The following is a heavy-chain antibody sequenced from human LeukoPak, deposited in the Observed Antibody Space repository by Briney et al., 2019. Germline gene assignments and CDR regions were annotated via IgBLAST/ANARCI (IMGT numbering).Heavy chain of an antibody. CDR3: AREAVTGIAAAGIGFDP. V-gene: IGHV4-34*01. CDR1: GGSFSGYY. Sequence: SETLSLTCAVYGGSFSGYYWSWIRQPPGKGLEWNGEINHSGSTNYNPSLKSRVTISVDTSKNQFSLKLSSVTAADTAVYYCAREAVTGIAAAGIGFDPWGQGTLVTVSS. CDR2: INHSGST. J-gene: IGHJ5*02. D-gene: IGHD6-13*01.